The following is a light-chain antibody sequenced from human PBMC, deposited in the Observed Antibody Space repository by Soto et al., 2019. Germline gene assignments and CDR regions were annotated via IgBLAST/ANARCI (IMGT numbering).Light chain of an antibody. Sequence: QSVLTQPASVSGSPGQSITISCTGTSSDVGSYNLVSWYQQHPGKAPKLMIYEGSKRPSGVSNRFSGSKSGNTASLTISGLQAEDEADYYCCSYAGSSTFVVFGGGTKGPS. CDR1: SSDVGSYNL. J-gene: IGLJ2*01. CDR2: EGS. CDR3: CSYAGSSTFVV. V-gene: IGLV2-23*03.